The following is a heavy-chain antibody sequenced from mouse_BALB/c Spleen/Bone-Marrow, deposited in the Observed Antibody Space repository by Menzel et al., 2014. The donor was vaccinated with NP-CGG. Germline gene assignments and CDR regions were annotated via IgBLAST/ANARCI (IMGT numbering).Heavy chain of an antibody. CDR3: TRDAMDY. Sequence: VQLKESGGGLVKPGGSLKLSRAASGFTFSSYTMSWVRQTPEKRLEWVATISSGGSYTYYPDSVKGRFTISRDNAKNTLYLQMSSLKSEDTAMYYCTRDAMDYWGQGTSVTVSS. J-gene: IGHJ4*01. CDR2: ISSGGSYT. CDR1: GFTFSSYT. V-gene: IGHV5-6-4*01.